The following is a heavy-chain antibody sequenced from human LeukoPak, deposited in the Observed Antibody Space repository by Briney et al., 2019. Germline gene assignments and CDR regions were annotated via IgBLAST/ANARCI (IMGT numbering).Heavy chain of an antibody. CDR3: ARDHGDYSGKDY. Sequence: GRSLRLSCAASGFIFSSYGMHWGRQAPGKGLEWVAVTWYDGSNKYYADAVKGRFTISRDNSKNTLYLQMNSLRAEDTAVYFCARDHGDYSGKDYWGQGTLVTVSS. D-gene: IGHD4-17*01. V-gene: IGHV3-33*01. CDR2: TWYDGSNK. CDR1: GFIFSSYG. J-gene: IGHJ4*02.